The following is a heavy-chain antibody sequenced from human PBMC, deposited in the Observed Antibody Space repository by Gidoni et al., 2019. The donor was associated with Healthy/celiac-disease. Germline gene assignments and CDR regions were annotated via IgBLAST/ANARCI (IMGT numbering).Heavy chain of an antibody. V-gene: IGHV4-31*03. Sequence: QVQLQESGPGLVKPSQTLSLTCTVSGGSISSGGYYWSWIRQHPGKGLEWIGYIYYSGSTYYNPSLKSRVTISVATSKNQFSLKLSSVTAADTAVYYCARDYSRRLSSYGMDVWGQGTTVTVSS. D-gene: IGHD5-18*01. CDR2: IYYSGST. J-gene: IGHJ6*02. CDR1: GGSISSGGYY. CDR3: ARDYSRRLSSYGMDV.